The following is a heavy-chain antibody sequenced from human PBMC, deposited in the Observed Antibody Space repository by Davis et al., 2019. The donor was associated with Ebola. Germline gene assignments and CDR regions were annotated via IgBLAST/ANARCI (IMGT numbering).Heavy chain of an antibody. J-gene: IGHJ5*02. Sequence: MPSETLSPTCTLSGGSISSYYWSWIRQPPGKGLEWIGYIYYSGSTNYNPSLKSRVTISVDTSKNQFSLKLSSVTAADTAVYYCARASLMVYASHWFDPWGQGTLVTVSS. CDR1: GGSISSYY. V-gene: IGHV4-59*01. D-gene: IGHD2-8*01. CDR2: IYYSGST. CDR3: ARASLMVYASHWFDP.